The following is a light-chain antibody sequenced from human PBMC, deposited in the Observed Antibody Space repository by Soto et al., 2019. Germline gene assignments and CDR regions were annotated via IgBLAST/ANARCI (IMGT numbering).Light chain of an antibody. CDR3: HQYSSYSWT. J-gene: IGKJ1*01. CDR1: QGISSY. Sequence: IRLSQSPSSLSATVGDRVTITCRASQGISSYLGWYQQKPGNAPKLLIYAASNLQSGVPSRFSGSGSGTEFTLTISSLQPDDFATYYCHQYSSYSWTFGQGTKVDIK. CDR2: AAS. V-gene: IGKV1-9*01.